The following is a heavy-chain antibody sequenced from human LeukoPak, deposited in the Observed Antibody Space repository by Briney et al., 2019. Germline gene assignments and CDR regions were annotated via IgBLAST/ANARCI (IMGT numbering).Heavy chain of an antibody. V-gene: IGHV3-48*02. Sequence: PGGSLRLSCVASGFTFSSYSMNWVRQAPGKGPEWISYVTSSSSTIYYADSVKGRFTIFRDNAKNSLYLQMNSLRDEDTALYYCARGTSPFDPWGRGTLVTVSS. CDR3: ARGTSPFDP. J-gene: IGHJ5*02. CDR2: VTSSSSTI. CDR1: GFTFSSYS.